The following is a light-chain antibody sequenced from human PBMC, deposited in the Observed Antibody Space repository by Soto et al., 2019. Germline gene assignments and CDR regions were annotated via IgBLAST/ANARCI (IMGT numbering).Light chain of an antibody. J-gene: IGKJ4*01. V-gene: IGKV2-30*02. CDR1: QSLVHSDGIAY. CDR3: MQGSHWPLT. CDR2: KVS. Sequence: DVVMTQSPLSLPVTLGQPASISCRSNQSLVHSDGIAYFSWFQQRPGRSPRRLIYKVSNRDSGVPARFSGSGSGTDFALKISRVEAEDVGVYYCMQGSHWPLTFGGGTKVDIK.